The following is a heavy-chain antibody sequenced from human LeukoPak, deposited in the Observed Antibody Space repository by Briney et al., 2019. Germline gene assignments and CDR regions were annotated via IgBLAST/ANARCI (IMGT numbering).Heavy chain of an antibody. CDR3: VRGFCTSTSCYGSY. V-gene: IGHV3-21*01. CDR1: GFTFRSYT. J-gene: IGHJ4*02. Sequence: NPGGSLRLSCAASGFTFRSYTMNWVRQAPGKGLEWVSSISSSSSSIYYADSVKGRLTISRDNAKKSLYLQMNSLRAEDTAMYYCVRGFCTSTSCYGSYWGQGTLVTVSS. CDR2: ISSSSSSI. D-gene: IGHD2-2*01.